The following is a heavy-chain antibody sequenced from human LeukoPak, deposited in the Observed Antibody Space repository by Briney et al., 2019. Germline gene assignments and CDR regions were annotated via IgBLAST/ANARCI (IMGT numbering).Heavy chain of an antibody. J-gene: IGHJ4*02. CDR2: IKPKTDGETT. D-gene: IGHD2-21*01. V-gene: IGHV3-15*07. Sequence: GGSLRLSCAASGFTFSNAYMNWVRQAPGKGLEWAGRIKPKTDGETTEYAAPVKGRFSISRDDSKNMLYLQMNSLKTEDTAVYYCITPLPYSAQGGQGTLVTVSS. CDR1: GFTFSNAY. CDR3: ITPLPYSAQ.